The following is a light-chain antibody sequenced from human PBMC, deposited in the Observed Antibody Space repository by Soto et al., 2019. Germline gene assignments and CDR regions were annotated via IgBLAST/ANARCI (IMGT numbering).Light chain of an antibody. J-gene: IGKJ5*01. CDR2: AAS. CDR3: QQGYTSAIT. V-gene: IGKV1-39*01. CDR1: QSISSD. Sequence: DIQMTQSPSSLSASVGGRVTITCRASQSISSDLNWYQQKPGKAPKLLIYAASSLQSGVPSRFSGSGSGTDFTLTVNSLQPEDFATYYCQQGYTSAITFGQGTRLEIK.